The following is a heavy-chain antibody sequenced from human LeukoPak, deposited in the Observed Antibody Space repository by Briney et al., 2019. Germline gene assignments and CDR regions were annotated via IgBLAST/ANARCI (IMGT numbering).Heavy chain of an antibody. D-gene: IGHD3-22*01. V-gene: IGHV3-48*01. CDR2: ISSSSSTI. CDR3: ARDRGYYDSSGYFDY. J-gene: IGHJ4*02. CDR1: GFTFSSYS. Sequence: GGSLRLSCAASGFTFSSYSMNWVRQAPGKGLEWVSYISSSSSTIYYADSVKGRFTISRDNAKNSLYLQMNSLRAEDTAVYYCARDRGYYDSSGYFDYWGQGTLVTVSS.